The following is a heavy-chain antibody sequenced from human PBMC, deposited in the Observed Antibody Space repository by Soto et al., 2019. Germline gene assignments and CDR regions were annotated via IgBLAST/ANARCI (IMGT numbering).Heavy chain of an antibody. CDR3: ARAYGGFDNGLDV. CDR1: GDSIRSYY. CDR2: IYYSGST. V-gene: IGHV4-59*01. J-gene: IGHJ6*02. Sequence: PSETLSLTCTVSGDSIRSYYWTWIRQPPGKGLELIGYIYYSGSTRYNPSLKSRVTISVDMSKNQFSLKLSSVIAADTAVYYCARAYGGFDNGLDVWGQATAVTVSS. D-gene: IGHD5-12*01.